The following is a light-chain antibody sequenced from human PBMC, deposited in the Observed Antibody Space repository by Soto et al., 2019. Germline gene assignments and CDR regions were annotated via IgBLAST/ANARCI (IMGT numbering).Light chain of an antibody. J-gene: IGLJ1*01. CDR3: SSYTTGSPYV. CDR2: EVS. V-gene: IGLV2-14*01. Sequence: SVLTQPASVSGSPGQSITISCTGTSSDVGGYNFVSWYQQHPGEAPKLIIYEVSNRPSGVSYRFSASKSGNTASLTISGLQAEDEADYYCSSYTTGSPYVFGGGTKVTVL. CDR1: SSDVGGYNF.